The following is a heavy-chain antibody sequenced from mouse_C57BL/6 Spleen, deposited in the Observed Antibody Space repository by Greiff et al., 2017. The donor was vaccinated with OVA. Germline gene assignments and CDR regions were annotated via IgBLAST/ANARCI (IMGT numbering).Heavy chain of an antibody. Sequence: DVQLQESGPGLVKPSQSLSLTCSVTGYSITSGYYWNWIRQFPGNKLEWMGYISYDGSNNYNPSLKNRISITRDTSKNQFFLKLNSVTTEDTATYYCARETTVRYYFDYWGQGTTLTVSS. V-gene: IGHV3-6*01. D-gene: IGHD1-1*01. CDR3: ARETTVRYYFDY. CDR2: ISYDGSN. J-gene: IGHJ2*01. CDR1: GYSITSGYY.